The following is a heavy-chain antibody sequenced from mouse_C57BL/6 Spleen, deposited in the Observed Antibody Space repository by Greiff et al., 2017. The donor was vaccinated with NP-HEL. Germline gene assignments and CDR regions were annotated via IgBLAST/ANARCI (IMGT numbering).Heavy chain of an antibody. CDR1: GYTFTSYW. J-gene: IGHJ1*03. D-gene: IGHD2-2*01. Sequence: QVHVKQPGAELVKPGASVKLSCKASGYTFTSYWMQWVKQRPGQGLEWIGEIDPSDSYTNYNQKFKGKATLTVDTSSSTAYMQLSSLTSEDSAVYYCARGGYDGRDWYFDVWGTGTTVTVSS. CDR3: ARGGYDGRDWYFDV. V-gene: IGHV1-50*01. CDR2: IDPSDSYT.